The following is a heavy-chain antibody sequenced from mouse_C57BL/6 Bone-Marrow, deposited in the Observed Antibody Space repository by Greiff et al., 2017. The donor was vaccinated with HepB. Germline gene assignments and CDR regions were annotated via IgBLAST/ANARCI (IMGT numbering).Heavy chain of an antibody. D-gene: IGHD1-1*01. CDR1: GYTFTSYW. Sequence: QVQLQQPGAELVKPGASVKLSCKASGYTFTSYWMHWVKQRPGQGLEWIGMIHPNSGSTNYNEKFKSKATLTVDKSSSTAYMQLSSLTSEDSAVYYCARRADYYGSSSYFDYWGQGTTRTVSS. V-gene: IGHV1-64*01. J-gene: IGHJ2*01. CDR2: IHPNSGST. CDR3: ARRADYYGSSSYFDY.